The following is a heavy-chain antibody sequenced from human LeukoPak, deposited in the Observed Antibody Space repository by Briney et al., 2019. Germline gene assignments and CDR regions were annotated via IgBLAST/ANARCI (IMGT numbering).Heavy chain of an antibody. Sequence: SETLSLTCTVSGGSISDYYWSWIRQPPGKGLEWIGEINHSGSTNYNPSLKSRVTMSVDTSKNQFSLKLSSVTAADTAVYYCARRRITMIVVVTRSRYYFDYWGQGTLVTVSS. CDR2: INHSGST. D-gene: IGHD3-22*01. CDR1: GGSISDYY. CDR3: ARRRITMIVVVTRSRYYFDY. J-gene: IGHJ4*02. V-gene: IGHV4-34*01.